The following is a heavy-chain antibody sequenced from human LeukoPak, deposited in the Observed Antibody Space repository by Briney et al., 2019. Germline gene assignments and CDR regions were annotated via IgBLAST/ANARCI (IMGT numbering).Heavy chain of an antibody. CDR1: GFTLGSHD. V-gene: IGHV3-13*01. CDR3: VREPRGYHYTYFDY. J-gene: IGHJ4*02. Sequence: GGSLRLSCTASGFTLGSHDMHWVRQTTGEGLEWVAAISSGFHTFYAASVKGRFSVSRDDAKNSLYLQMSTLRAGDTALYYCVREPRGYHYTYFDYWGQGTLVTVSS. CDR2: ISSGFHT. D-gene: IGHD5-18*01.